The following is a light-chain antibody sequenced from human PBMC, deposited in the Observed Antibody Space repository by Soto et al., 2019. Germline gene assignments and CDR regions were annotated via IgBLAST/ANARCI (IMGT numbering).Light chain of an antibody. CDR1: SSNIGNNY. J-gene: IGLJ3*02. CDR3: GTWDSSLSAVGWV. Sequence: QSVLTQPPSVSVAPGQKVTISCSGSSSNIGNNYVSWYQQLPGTAPKLLIYDNNKRPSGIPDRFSGSKSGTSATLGITGLQTGDEADYYCGTWDSSLSAVGWVFGGGTKLTVL. V-gene: IGLV1-51*01. CDR2: DNN.